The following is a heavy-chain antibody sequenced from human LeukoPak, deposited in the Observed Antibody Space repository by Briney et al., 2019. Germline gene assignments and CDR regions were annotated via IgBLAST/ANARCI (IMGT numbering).Heavy chain of an antibody. CDR3: AKAALVYSTSGYYFDY. D-gene: IGHD6-13*01. CDR2: ISGSGGST. CDR1: GFTFSSYA. V-gene: IGHV3-23*01. J-gene: IGHJ4*02. Sequence: GGSLRLSCAASGFTFSSYAMSWVRQAPGKGLEWVSAISGSGGSTYYADSVKGRFTISRDNSKNTLYLQMNSLRADDTAVYYCAKAALVYSTSGYYFDYWGQGTLVTVSS.